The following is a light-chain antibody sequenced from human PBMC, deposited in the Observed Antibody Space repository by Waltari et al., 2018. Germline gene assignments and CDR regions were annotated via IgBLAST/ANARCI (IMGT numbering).Light chain of an antibody. V-gene: IGKV3-20*01. J-gene: IGKJ5*01. CDR2: AAS. Sequence: DIMFTQSPRTLSFSPGQRATLSCRASQGVGRNYVAMYQQKPGQAPRLLIHAASNRATDIADRFSGSGSGTDFTLTITRLEPEDFAVYHCQQYAVSPITFGQGTRLEIK. CDR1: QGVGRNY. CDR3: QQYAVSPIT.